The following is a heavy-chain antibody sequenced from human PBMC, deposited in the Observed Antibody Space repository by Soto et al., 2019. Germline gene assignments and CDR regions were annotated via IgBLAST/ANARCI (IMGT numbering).Heavy chain of an antibody. J-gene: IGHJ6*02. D-gene: IGHD1-26*01. CDR3: ANDFGGSGSYFGYYYYYGMDV. CDR1: GFTFSSYW. V-gene: IGHV3-7*01. CDR2: IKQDGSEK. Sequence: GGSLRLSCAASGFTFSSYWMSWVRQAPGKGLEWVANIKQDGSEKYYVDTVKGRFTISRDNAKNSLYLQMNSLRAEDTAVYYCANDFGGSGSYFGYYYYYGMDVWGQGTTVTAP.